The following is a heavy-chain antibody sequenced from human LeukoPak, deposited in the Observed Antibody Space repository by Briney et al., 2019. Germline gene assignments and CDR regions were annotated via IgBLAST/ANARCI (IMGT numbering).Heavy chain of an antibody. J-gene: IGHJ4*02. D-gene: IGHD6-13*01. CDR3: AHTSYSSSWYLVEDY. Sequence: ESGPTLVKPTQTLTLTCTFSGFSLYNSGAGVGWIRQPPGKALEWLPLIYWNDDKRYSPSLKSRLTITKDTSKNQVVLTMTNMDPVDTATYYCAHTSYSSSWYLVEDYWGQGTLVTVSS. CDR2: IYWNDDK. V-gene: IGHV2-5*01. CDR1: GFSLYNSGAG.